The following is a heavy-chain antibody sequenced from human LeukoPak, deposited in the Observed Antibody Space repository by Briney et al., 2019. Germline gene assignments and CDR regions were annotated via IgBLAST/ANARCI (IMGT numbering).Heavy chain of an antibody. V-gene: IGHV3-30*02. CDR1: GFTFSSYG. D-gene: IGHD5-12*01. Sequence: PGGSLRLFCAASGFTFSSYGMHWVRQAPGKGLEWVAFIRYDGSNKYYADSVKGRFTISRDNSKNTLYLQMNSLRAEDTAVYYCAKDPRYVGYYYYYMDVWGKGTTVTISS. CDR2: IRYDGSNK. J-gene: IGHJ6*03. CDR3: AKDPRYVGYYYYYMDV.